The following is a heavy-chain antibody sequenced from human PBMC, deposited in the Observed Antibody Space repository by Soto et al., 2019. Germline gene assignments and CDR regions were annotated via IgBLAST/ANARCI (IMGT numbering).Heavy chain of an antibody. V-gene: IGHV3-11*01. D-gene: IGHD6-6*01. CDR1: GFTFSDYH. J-gene: IGHJ4*02. CDR3: VRQAARNYFDF. Sequence: QVQLVESGGGLVKPGGSLRLSCAASGFTFSDYHMSWIPQVQGKGLEGVSFIESRGRTISYADSVKGRFTISRDNAKNSLFLQINSLRAEDTAVYYCVRQAARNYFDFWGQGTLLTVSS. CDR2: IESRGRTI.